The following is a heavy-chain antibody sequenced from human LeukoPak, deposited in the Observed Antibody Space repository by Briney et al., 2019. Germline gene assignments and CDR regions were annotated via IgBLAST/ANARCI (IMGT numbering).Heavy chain of an antibody. D-gene: IGHD3-9*01. J-gene: IGHJ5*02. CDR1: GGSMSNYY. CDR2: IYSSGST. V-gene: IGHV4-59*13. Sequence: SETLSLTCTVSGGSMSNYYWSWIRQFPGKGLEWIGYIYSSGSTNYNPSLKSRVTISIDTTKNQFSPKLTSVTAADTAVYHCARHHRYYNTFDPWGQGTLVTVSS. CDR3: ARHHRYYNTFDP.